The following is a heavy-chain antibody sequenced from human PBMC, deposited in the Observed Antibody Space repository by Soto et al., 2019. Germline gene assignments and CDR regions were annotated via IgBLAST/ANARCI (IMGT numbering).Heavy chain of an antibody. CDR2: ISGSGGST. Sequence: GGSLRLSCAASGFTFSSYAMSWVRQAPGKGLEWVSAISGSGGSTYYADSVKGRFTISRDNSKNTLYLQMNSLRAEDTAVYYCAKGMGRYFDWLAFDYWGQGTLVTVSS. CDR1: GFTFSSYA. V-gene: IGHV3-23*01. J-gene: IGHJ4*02. CDR3: AKGMGRYFDWLAFDY. D-gene: IGHD3-9*01.